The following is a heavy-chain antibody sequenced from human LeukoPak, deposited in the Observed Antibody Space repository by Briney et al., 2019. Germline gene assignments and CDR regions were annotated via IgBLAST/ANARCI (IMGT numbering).Heavy chain of an antibody. J-gene: IGHJ4*02. Sequence: GGSLRLSCAASGFTFSSYWMSWVRQAPGKGLEWVSYISSTGSSIYYADSVKGRFTISRDNAKNSLYLQMNSLRAEDTAVYYCARQEMGATYFDYWGQGTLVTVSS. D-gene: IGHD1-26*01. CDR1: GFTFSSYW. V-gene: IGHV3-21*05. CDR2: ISSTGSSI. CDR3: ARQEMGATYFDY.